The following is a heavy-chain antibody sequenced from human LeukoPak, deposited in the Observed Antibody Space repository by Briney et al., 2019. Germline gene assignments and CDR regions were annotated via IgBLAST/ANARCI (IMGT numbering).Heavy chain of an antibody. J-gene: IGHJ5*02. CDR3: ARQDKPGNYDFWSGYYGTPSPFDP. CDR1: GFTFSSYE. CDR2: ISSSGSTI. Sequence: PGGSLRLSCAASGFTFSSYEMNWVRQAPGKGLEWVSYISSSGSTIYYADSVKGRFTISRDNAKNSLYLQMNSLRAEDTAVYYCARQDKPGNYDFWSGYYGTPSPFDPWGQGTLVTVSS. V-gene: IGHV3-48*03. D-gene: IGHD3-3*01.